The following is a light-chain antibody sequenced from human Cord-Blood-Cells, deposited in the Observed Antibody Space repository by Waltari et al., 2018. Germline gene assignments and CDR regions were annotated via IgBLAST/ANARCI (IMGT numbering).Light chain of an antibody. Sequence: DIQMTQSPSSLSASVGDRVTITCRASQSISSYLNWYQQKPGKAPKPLIYAASSLQSGVPSRFSGSGSGTDFTLTISSLQPEDFATYYCQQSYSTPPFGQGTKVEIK. J-gene: IGKJ1*01. CDR1: QSISSY. CDR3: QQSYSTPP. CDR2: AAS. V-gene: IGKV1-39*01.